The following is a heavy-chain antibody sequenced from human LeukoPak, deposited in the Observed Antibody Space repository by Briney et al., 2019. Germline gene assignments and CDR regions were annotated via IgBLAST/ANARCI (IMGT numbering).Heavy chain of an antibody. Sequence: GGSLRLSCVSSGFTFTTYAMSWVRQAPGKGLEWLSGVTGSGHTTYYAESVKGRFTISRDNSKSALYLQMNSLRAEDTAVYYCARDGGSGADYWGQGTLVSVSS. CDR1: GFTFTTYA. V-gene: IGHV3-23*01. CDR2: VTGSGHTT. J-gene: IGHJ4*02. D-gene: IGHD3-16*01. CDR3: ARDGGSGADY.